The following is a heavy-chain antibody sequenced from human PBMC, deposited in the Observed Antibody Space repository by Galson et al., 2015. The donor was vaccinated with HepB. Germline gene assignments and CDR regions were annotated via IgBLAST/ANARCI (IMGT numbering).Heavy chain of an antibody. CDR2: IDPSDSYT. D-gene: IGHD1-26*01. J-gene: IGHJ5*02. CDR1: GYSFTSYW. Sequence: QSGAEVKKPGESLRISCKGSGYSFTSYWISWVRQMPGKGLEWMGRIDPSDSYTNYSPPFQGHVTISADKSISTAYLQWSSLKASDTAMYYCAREQGRRAVTQGAVRSFDPWAYGTLVTV. CDR3: AREQGRRAVTQGAVRSFDP. V-gene: IGHV5-10-1*01.